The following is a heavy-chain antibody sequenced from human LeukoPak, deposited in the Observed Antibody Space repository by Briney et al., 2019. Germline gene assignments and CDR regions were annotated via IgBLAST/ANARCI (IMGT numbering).Heavy chain of an antibody. CDR3: ARSNIVVVPAATGYYYYGMDV. J-gene: IGHJ6*02. D-gene: IGHD2-2*01. V-gene: IGHV3-30*04. Sequence: PGRSLRLSCAASGFTFSSYAMHWVRQAPGKGLEWVAVISYDGNNKYYADSVKGRFTISRDNSKNTLYLQMNSLRAEDTAVYYCARSNIVVVPAATGYYYYGMDVWGQGTTVTVSS. CDR1: GFTFSSYA. CDR2: ISYDGNNK.